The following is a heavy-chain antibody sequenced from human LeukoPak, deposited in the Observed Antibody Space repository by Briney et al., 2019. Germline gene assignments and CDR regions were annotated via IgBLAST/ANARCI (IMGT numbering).Heavy chain of an antibody. CDR3: ARGGMEKRFGYYYGMDV. Sequence: GGSLRLSCAASGFTFSDYWMSWVRQAPGKGLEWVANIKQDGSEKYCVDSVKGRFPISRDNAKNSLYLQMDSLRAEDTAVYYCARGGMEKRFGYYYGMDVWDKGTTVTVSS. CDR2: IKQDGSEK. V-gene: IGHV3-7*03. CDR1: GFTFSDYW. J-gene: IGHJ6*04. D-gene: IGHD3-3*01.